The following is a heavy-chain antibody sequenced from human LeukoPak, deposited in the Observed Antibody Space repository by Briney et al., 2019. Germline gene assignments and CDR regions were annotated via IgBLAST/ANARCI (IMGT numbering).Heavy chain of an antibody. CDR1: GGSISSYY. J-gene: IGHJ4*02. CDR2: IYYSGST. Sequence: ETLSLTCTVSGGSISSYYWSWIRQPPGKGLEWIGYIYYSGSTNYNPSLKSRVTISVDTSKNQFSLKLSSVTAADTAVYYCARGPHLYYDILTGYHPDFDYWGQGTLVTVSS. D-gene: IGHD3-9*01. V-gene: IGHV4-59*01. CDR3: ARGPHLYYDILTGYHPDFDY.